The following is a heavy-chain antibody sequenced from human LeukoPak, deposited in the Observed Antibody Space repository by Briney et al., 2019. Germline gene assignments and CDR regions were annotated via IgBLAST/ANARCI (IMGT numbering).Heavy chain of an antibody. J-gene: IGHJ4*02. CDR3: ARGYDSSGYFDY. CDR2: IYYSGST. CDR1: GGSISSYY. D-gene: IGHD3-22*01. Sequence: SETPSLTCTVSGGSISSYYWSWIRQPPGKGLEWIGYIYYSGSTNYNPSLKSRVTISVDTSKNQFSLELSSVTAADTAVYYCARGYDSSGYFDYWGQGTLVTVSS. V-gene: IGHV4-59*01.